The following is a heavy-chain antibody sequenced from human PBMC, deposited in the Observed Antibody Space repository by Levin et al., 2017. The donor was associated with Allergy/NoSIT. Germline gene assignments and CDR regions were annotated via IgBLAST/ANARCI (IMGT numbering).Heavy chain of an antibody. Sequence: GESLKISCKGSGYSFTSYWIGWVRQMPGKGLEWMGFIYPGDSDTRYSPSFQGQVTISADKSTNTAYLQWSSLKASDTAMYYCARRHDYGDYVSDDWFDPWGQGTLVTVSS. J-gene: IGHJ5*02. V-gene: IGHV5-51*01. CDR3: ARRHDYGDYVSDDWFDP. CDR2: IYPGDSDT. D-gene: IGHD4-17*01. CDR1: GYSFTSYW.